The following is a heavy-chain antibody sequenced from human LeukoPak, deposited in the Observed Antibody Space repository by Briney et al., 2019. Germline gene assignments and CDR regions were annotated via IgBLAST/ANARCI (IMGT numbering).Heavy chain of an antibody. D-gene: IGHD2/OR15-2a*01. J-gene: IGHJ4*02. CDR1: GFTFSSSA. CDR3: AKGPLLWD. V-gene: IGHV3-23*01. Sequence: GGSLRLSCAASGFTFSSSAMSWVRPAPGEGLEWVSSISGSGGSPYYADSVKGRFTISRDNSKNTLYLQMNSLRAEDTAVYYCAKGPLLWDWGQGTLVTVSS. CDR2: ISGSGGSP.